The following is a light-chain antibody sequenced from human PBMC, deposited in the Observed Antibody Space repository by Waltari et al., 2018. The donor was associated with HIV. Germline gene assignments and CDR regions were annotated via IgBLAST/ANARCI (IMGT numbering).Light chain of an antibody. J-gene: IGLJ3*02. CDR1: SSDIGEFNN. CDR3: SSYTTIYTWV. V-gene: IGLV2-14*01. Sequence: QSALTQPASVSGSPGQSITISCTRTSSDIGEFNNVSWFQHQPTKAPKPIIFDVRYRPSGVSNRFSGSKSGNTASLTISGLQAEDVADYYCSSYTTIYTWVFGGGTKLTVL. CDR2: DVR.